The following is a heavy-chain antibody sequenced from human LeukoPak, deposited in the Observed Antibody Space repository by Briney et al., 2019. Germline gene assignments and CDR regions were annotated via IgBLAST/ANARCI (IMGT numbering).Heavy chain of an antibody. CDR3: AREVLDTAMALGY. CDR2: FYSGGNT. D-gene: IGHD5-18*01. J-gene: IGHJ4*02. V-gene: IGHV3-66*01. CDR1: GFPVSSNY. Sequence: GGSLRLPCQSSGFPVSSNYMSWVRQAPGKGLEWVSIFYSGGNTYYVDSVGGRFTISRDNFKNTLYVQMNSLIAEHTSVCYCAREVLDTAMALGYWGQGTLVTVSS.